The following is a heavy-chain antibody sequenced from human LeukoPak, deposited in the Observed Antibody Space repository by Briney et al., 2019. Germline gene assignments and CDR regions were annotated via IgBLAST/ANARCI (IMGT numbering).Heavy chain of an antibody. CDR3: AKGGATRGRFEN. J-gene: IGHJ4*02. CDR1: GFTFSSYW. D-gene: IGHD1-26*01. Sequence: QAGGSLRLSCAASGFTFSSYWMHWVRHAPGKGLVWVSRIKSDGVTTSYADSVKGRFTISRDNAKNTLYLQMNSLRGEDTAVYYCAKGGATRGRFENWGPGTLVIVSS. CDR2: IKSDGVTT. V-gene: IGHV3-74*01.